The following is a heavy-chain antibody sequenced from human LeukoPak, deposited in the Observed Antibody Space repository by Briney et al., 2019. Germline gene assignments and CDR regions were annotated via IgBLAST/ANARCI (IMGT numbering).Heavy chain of an antibody. CDR3: ARGRYGDSPVYYYYMDV. D-gene: IGHD4-17*01. J-gene: IGHJ6*03. V-gene: IGHV4-34*01. CDR1: GGSFSGYY. CDR2: INHSGST. Sequence: SETLSLTCAVYGGSFSGYYWRWIRQPPGKGLEWIGEINHSGSTNYNPSLKSRGTISVDTSKNQFSLKLSSVTAADTAVYYCARGRYGDSPVYYYYMDVWGKGTTVTVSS.